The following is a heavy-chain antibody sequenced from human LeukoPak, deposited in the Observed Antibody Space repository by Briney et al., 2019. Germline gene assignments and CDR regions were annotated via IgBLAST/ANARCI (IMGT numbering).Heavy chain of an antibody. V-gene: IGHV1-2*04. D-gene: IGHD2-8*01. CDR2: VNPNSGGT. Sequence: ASVKVSCKASGYTFTGYYMHWVRQAPGQGLEWMGWVNPNSGGTNYVQKFQGWVTMTRDTSISTAYMELSSLRSEDTAVYYCVRRNGNSYGMDVWGQGTTVTVSS. CDR3: VRRNGNSYGMDV. J-gene: IGHJ6*02. CDR1: GYTFTGYY.